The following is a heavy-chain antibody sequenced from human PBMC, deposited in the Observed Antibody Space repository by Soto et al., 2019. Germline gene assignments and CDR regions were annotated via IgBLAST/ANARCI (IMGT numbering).Heavy chain of an antibody. CDR2: ISYDGSNK. CDR3: AKDGGGGIAARSYYYYGMDV. D-gene: IGHD6-6*01. CDR1: GFTFSSYG. Sequence: QVQLVESGGGVVQPGRSLRLSCAASGFTFSSYGMHWVRQAPGKGLEWVAVISYDGSNKYYADSVKGRFTISRDNSKNTVYLQMNSLRAEDTAVYYCAKDGGGGIAARSYYYYGMDVWGQGTTVTVSS. V-gene: IGHV3-30*18. J-gene: IGHJ6*02.